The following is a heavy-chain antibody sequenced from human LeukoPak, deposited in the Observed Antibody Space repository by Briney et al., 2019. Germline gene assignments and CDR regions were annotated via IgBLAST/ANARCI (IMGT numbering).Heavy chain of an antibody. Sequence: ASVKVSCKASGYTFTGYYMHWVRQAPGQGLEWMGWINPNSGGTNYAQKFQGRVTTTRNTSISTAYMELSSLRSEDTAVYYCARAPPWRYDFWSGYNYYYYYMDVWGKGTTVTVSS. J-gene: IGHJ6*03. CDR2: INPNSGGT. V-gene: IGHV1-2*02. D-gene: IGHD3-3*01. CDR1: GYTFTGYY. CDR3: ARAPPWRYDFWSGYNYYYYYMDV.